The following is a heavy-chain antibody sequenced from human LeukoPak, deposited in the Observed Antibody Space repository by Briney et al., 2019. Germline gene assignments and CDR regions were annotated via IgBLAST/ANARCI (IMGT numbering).Heavy chain of an antibody. CDR3: ARVRLADERAWAY. J-gene: IGHJ4*02. CDR1: GYTFSDFY. Sequence: ASVKVSYKASGYTFSDFYIHWVRQAPGQGLEYVGWITPKSGDTYSPQRFQGRVTKTRYASISTAYMELSSLRSDDTAVYFSARVRLADERAWAYWGQGTLVTVSS. CDR2: ITPKSGDT. D-gene: IGHD3-3*02. V-gene: IGHV1-2*02.